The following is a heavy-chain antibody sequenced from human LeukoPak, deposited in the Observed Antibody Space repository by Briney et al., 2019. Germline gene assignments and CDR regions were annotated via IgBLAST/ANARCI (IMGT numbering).Heavy chain of an antibody. J-gene: IGHJ3*01. Sequence: PSVTLSLTCIVSHGSISRYYWSWIRQPPGKGLEWIGHIYYSGSTEYSPSLKSRVTISVHTSENQVSLKVTSVTAADTAVYYCARLQNRGFDYGYDDAFDVWGQGTMVTVSS. V-gene: IGHV4-59*08. D-gene: IGHD5-18*01. CDR1: HGSISRYY. CDR3: ARLQNRGFDYGYDDAFDV. CDR2: IYYSGST.